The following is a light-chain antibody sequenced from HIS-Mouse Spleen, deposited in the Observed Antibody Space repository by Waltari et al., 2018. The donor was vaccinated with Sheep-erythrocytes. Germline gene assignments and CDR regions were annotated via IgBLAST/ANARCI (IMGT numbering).Light chain of an antibody. CDR3: QAWDSSTVV. CDR2: QDS. J-gene: IGLJ2*01. CDR1: KLGDKS. V-gene: IGLV3-1*01. Sequence: SYELTQPPSVSVSPGQTASITCSGDKLGDKSASWYQQKPGQSPVLVIYQDSKRPSGIPERVSGSNSGNTATLTISGTQAMDEADYYCQAWDSSTVVFGGGTKLTVL.